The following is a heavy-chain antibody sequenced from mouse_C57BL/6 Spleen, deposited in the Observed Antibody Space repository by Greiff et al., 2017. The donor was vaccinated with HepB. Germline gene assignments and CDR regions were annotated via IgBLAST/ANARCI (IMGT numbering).Heavy chain of an antibody. Sequence: EVQLVESGGDLVKPGGSLKLSCAASGFTFSSYGMSWVRQTPDKRLEWVATISSGGSYTYYPDSVKGRFTISRDNAKNTLYLQMSSLKSEDTAMSYCARQNYYGRRDYFDYWGQGTTLTVSS. J-gene: IGHJ2*01. V-gene: IGHV5-6*01. CDR1: GFTFSSYG. D-gene: IGHD1-1*01. CDR2: ISSGGSYT. CDR3: ARQNYYGRRDYFDY.